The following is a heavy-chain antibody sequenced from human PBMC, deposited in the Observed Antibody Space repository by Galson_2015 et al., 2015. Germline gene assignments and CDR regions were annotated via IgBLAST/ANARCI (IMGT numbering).Heavy chain of an antibody. CDR3: AKDLYSFYGMDV. D-gene: IGHD2/OR15-2a*01. CDR1: GFTFSSYG. J-gene: IGHJ6*02. V-gene: IGHV3-30*18. CDR2: ISYDGSNK. Sequence: SLRLSCAASGFTFSSYGMHWVRQAPGKGLEWVAVISYDGSNKYYADSVKGRFTISRDNSKNTLYLQMNSLRVEDTAVYYCAKDLYSFYGMDVWGQGTTVTVSS.